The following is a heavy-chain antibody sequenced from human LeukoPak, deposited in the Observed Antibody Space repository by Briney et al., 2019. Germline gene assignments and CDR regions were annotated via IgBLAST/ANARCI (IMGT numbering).Heavy chain of an antibody. CDR3: AREQWFGELLRWFDP. J-gene: IGHJ5*02. D-gene: IGHD3-10*01. Sequence: SETLSLTCTVSGGSISSSSYYWGWIRQPPGKGLEWIGSIYYSGSTYYNPSLKSRVTISLDTSKNQFSLKLSSVTAADTAVYYCAREQWFGELLRWFDPWGQGTLVTVSS. V-gene: IGHV4-39*02. CDR2: IYYSGST. CDR1: GGSISSSSYY.